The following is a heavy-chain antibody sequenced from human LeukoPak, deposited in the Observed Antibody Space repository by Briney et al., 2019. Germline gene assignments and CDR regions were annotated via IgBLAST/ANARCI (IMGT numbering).Heavy chain of an antibody. CDR3: AKAAIVVVPAAMGVFDY. D-gene: IGHD2-2*01. J-gene: IGHJ4*02. CDR2: ISGGGGST. CDR1: GFTFSSYA. Sequence: PGGSLRLSCAASGFTFSSYAMSWVRQAPGKGLEWVSAISGGGGSTYYADSVKGRFTISRDNSKNTLYLQMNSLRAEDTAVYYCAKAAIVVVPAAMGVFDYWGQGTLVTVSS. V-gene: IGHV3-23*01.